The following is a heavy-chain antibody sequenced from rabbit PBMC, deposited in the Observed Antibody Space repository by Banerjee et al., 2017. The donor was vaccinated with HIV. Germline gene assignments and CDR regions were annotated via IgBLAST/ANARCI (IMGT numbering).Heavy chain of an antibody. CDR3: ARDYGDFDSPGGL. D-gene: IGHD2-1*01. J-gene: IGHJ4*01. CDR1: GFDFSSRYY. Sequence: QSLEESGGDLVKPGASLTLTCTASGFDFSSRYYMCWVRQAPGKGLEWIACIYTGGSGSAYYASWAKGRFTISKTSSTTMTLQMTSLTAADTATYFCARDYGDFDSPGGLWGPGTLVTVS. V-gene: IGHV1S40*01. CDR2: IYTGGSGSA.